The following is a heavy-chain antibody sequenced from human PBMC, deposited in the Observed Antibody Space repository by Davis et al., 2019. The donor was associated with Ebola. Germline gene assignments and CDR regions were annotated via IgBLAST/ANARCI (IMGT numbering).Heavy chain of an antibody. CDR2: IDWDDDK. V-gene: IGHV2-70*01. D-gene: IGHD6-13*01. CDR1: GFSLSTSGMC. Sequence: SGPTLVKPTQTLTLTCTFSGFSLSTSGMCVSWIRQPPGKALEWLALIDWDDDKYYSTFLKTRFTISKDTSKNQVVLTMTNMDPVDTATYYCARIRRGGEQLVYYYYGMDVWGQGTTVTVSS. J-gene: IGHJ6*02. CDR3: ARIRRGGEQLVYYYYGMDV.